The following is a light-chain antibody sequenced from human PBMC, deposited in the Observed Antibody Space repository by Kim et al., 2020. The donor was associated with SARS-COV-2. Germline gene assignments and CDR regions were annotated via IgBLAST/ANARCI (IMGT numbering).Light chain of an antibody. CDR3: QSYSRFPYT. CDR1: ENIGTW. CDR2: LAS. J-gene: IGKJ2*01. V-gene: IGKV1-5*03. Sequence: DIQMTQSPSTLSASVGDRVTITCRASENIGTWLAWYQQKPGRAPSLLIYLASTLESGVQSRFSGTGSGTEFSLSITSLQPDDFATYDSQSYSRFPYTFCQGTKLEI.